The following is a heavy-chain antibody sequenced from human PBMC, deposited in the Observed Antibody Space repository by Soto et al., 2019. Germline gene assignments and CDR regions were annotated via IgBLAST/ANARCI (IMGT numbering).Heavy chain of an antibody. CDR3: AKLPPGDA. J-gene: IGHJ4*02. D-gene: IGHD4-17*01. Sequence: EVQVVESGGGVIQPGGSLRLSCAASGFSVSSNYMTWVRQAPGKGLEWVSVIHSGGNTYYADSVKGRFTISRDNSRNTVSLHMNSLRTEDTALYYCAKLPPGDAWGQGTLVTVSS. CDR2: IHSGGNT. V-gene: IGHV3-53*01. CDR1: GFSVSSNY.